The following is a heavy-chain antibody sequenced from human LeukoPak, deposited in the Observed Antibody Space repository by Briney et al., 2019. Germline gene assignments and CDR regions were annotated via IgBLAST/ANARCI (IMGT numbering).Heavy chain of an antibody. D-gene: IGHD6-19*01. J-gene: IGHJ6*03. Sequence: SETLSLTCTVSGGSISSGSYYWGWILQPPGKGLEWIGSIYYSGSTYYNPSLKSRVTISVDTSKNQFSLKLSSVTAADTAVYYCARGPLRRGESSGWYGNYYYYYMDVWGKGTTVTVSS. CDR1: GGSISSGSYY. CDR3: ARGPLRRGESSGWYGNYYYYYMDV. V-gene: IGHV4-39*01. CDR2: IYYSGST.